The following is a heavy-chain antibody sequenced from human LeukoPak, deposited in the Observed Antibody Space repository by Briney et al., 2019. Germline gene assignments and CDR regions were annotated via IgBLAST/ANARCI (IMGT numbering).Heavy chain of an antibody. CDR1: GFTVSSSY. CDR2: IYSGGST. Sequence: PGGSLRLSCAASGFTVSSSYMSWVRQAPGQGLEWVSVIYSGGSTYYADSVKGRLTISRDISKNTVYLQMNSLRAEDTAVYYCARTYGDYVYILGYWGQGTLVTVSS. D-gene: IGHD4-17*01. J-gene: IGHJ4*02. V-gene: IGHV3-53*01. CDR3: ARTYGDYVYILGY.